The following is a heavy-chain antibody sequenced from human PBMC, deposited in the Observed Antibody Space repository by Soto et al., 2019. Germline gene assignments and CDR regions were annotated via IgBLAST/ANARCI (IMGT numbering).Heavy chain of an antibody. Sequence: GSGPTLVNPTQTLTLTCTFSGFSLSTSGMCVSWIRQPPGKAFELLARIDWDDDKYFITSLKTRLTISKDTSKNQLVLTMTNMDPVDTATYYCARATYYYDSSGYASIYFDYWGQGTLVTVSS. D-gene: IGHD3-22*01. CDR2: IDWDDDK. CDR3: ARATYYYDSSGYASIYFDY. CDR1: GFSLSTSGMC. J-gene: IGHJ4*02. V-gene: IGHV2-70*11.